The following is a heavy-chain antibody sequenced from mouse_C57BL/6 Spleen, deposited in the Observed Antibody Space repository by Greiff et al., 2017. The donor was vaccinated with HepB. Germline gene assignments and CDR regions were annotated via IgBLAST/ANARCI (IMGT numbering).Heavy chain of an antibody. CDR2: IYPGDGDT. CDR1: GYAFSSSW. CDR3: ARRDYYGSSYYFDS. Sequence: VQLQQSGPELVKPGASVKISCKASGYAFSSSWMNWVKQRPGKGLEGIGRIYPGDGDTNHTGKSKGKATLTAAKSSSTAYMQLSSRTSEDSAVYFCARRDYYGSSYYFDSWGQGTTLTVSS. V-gene: IGHV1-82*01. J-gene: IGHJ2*01. D-gene: IGHD1-1*01.